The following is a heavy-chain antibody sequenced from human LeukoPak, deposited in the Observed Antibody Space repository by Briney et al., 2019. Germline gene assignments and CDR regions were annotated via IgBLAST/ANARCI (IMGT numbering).Heavy chain of an antibody. Sequence: ASVKVSCKASGYTFTSYYMHWVRQAPGQGLEWMGIINPSGGSTSYAQKFQCRVTMTRDTSTSTVYMELSSLRSEDTAVYYCARDLITISVYDYYYMDVWGKGTTVIVSS. CDR3: ARDLITISVYDYYYMDV. V-gene: IGHV1-46*03. D-gene: IGHD3-3*01. CDR2: INPSGGST. CDR1: GYTFTSYY. J-gene: IGHJ6*03.